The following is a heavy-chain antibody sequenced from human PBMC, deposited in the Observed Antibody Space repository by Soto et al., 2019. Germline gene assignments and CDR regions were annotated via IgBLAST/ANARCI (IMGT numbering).Heavy chain of an antibody. V-gene: IGHV4-59*08. CDR3: ARQRAGYSSCWYDVLLEHFDY. J-gene: IGHJ4*02. Sequence: SETLSLTCTVSGGSISSYYWSWIRQPPGKGMEWIGYIYYSGSTNYNPSLKSRVTISVDTSKNQFSLKLSSVTAADTAVYYCARQRAGYSSCWYDVLLEHFDYWGQGTLVTVSS. CDR2: IYYSGST. D-gene: IGHD6-19*01. CDR1: GGSISSYY.